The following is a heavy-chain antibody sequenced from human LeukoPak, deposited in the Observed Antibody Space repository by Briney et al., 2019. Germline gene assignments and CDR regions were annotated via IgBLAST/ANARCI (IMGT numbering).Heavy chain of an antibody. CDR2: IYPGDSDT. D-gene: IGHD3-22*01. V-gene: IGHV5-51*01. CDR1: GYSFTSDW. Sequence: GESLKISCKGSGYSFTSDWIGWVRQMPGKGLEWMGIIYPGDSDTRYSPSFQGQVTISADKSISTAYLQWSSLKASDTAMYYCARSYYYDSSGYYYAAFDIWGQGTMVSVSS. CDR3: ARSYYYDSSGYYYAAFDI. J-gene: IGHJ3*02.